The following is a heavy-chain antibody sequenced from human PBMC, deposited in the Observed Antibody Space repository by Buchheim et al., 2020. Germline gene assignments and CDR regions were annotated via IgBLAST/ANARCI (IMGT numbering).Heavy chain of an antibody. CDR1: GFTFSNSA. CDR2: ISRSGDTT. CDR3: AKEEVPNDY. V-gene: IGHV3-23*01. Sequence: EAQLLESGGGLVQPGGSLRLSCAVSGFTFSNSAMTWVRQAPGKGLEWVSAISRSGDTTYYADSVMGRFTISRDTSKNPPYLQMNSLRVDDTAVYYCAKEEVPNDYWGLGTL. J-gene: IGHJ4*02.